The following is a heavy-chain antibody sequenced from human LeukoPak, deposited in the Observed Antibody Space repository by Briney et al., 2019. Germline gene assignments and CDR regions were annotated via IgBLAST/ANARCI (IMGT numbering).Heavy chain of an antibody. V-gene: IGHV3-9*01. D-gene: IGHD2-15*01. CDR3: AKLAPSAGTYYYYGMDV. J-gene: IGHJ6*02. CDR1: GFTFDDYA. Sequence: GGSLRLSCAASGFTFDDYAMHWVRQAPGKGLEWVSGISWNSGSIGYADSVKGRFTISRDNAKNSLYLQMNSLRVEDTALYYCAKLAPSAGTYYYYGMDVWGQGTTVTVSS. CDR2: ISWNSGSI.